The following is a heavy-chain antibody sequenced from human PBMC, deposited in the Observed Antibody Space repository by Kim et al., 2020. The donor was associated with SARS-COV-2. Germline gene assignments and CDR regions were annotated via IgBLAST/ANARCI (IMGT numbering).Heavy chain of an antibody. CDR3: ARGRGEVIPPKLGGMDV. J-gene: IGHJ6*02. D-gene: IGHD2-21*01. Sequence: SLKSRTTISVDTSKNQFSLKLNSVTAADTAVYFCARGRGEVIPPKLGGMDVWGQGTTVTVS. V-gene: IGHV4-31*02.